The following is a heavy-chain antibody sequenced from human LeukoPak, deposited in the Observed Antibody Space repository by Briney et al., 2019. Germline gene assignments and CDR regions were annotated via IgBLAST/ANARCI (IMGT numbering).Heavy chain of an antibody. D-gene: IGHD3-22*01. CDR1: GGSMRSDSSF. Sequence: SETLSLTCSVSGGSMRSDSSFWSWIRQPAGKGLEWIGRIYATGNTDYNPSLERRVTISVDTSKNQFSLELTSVTAADTAVYYCARGYYYDSSGYCDYWGQGTLVTVSS. J-gene: IGHJ4*02. CDR3: ARGYYYDSSGYCDY. V-gene: IGHV4-61*02. CDR2: IYATGNT.